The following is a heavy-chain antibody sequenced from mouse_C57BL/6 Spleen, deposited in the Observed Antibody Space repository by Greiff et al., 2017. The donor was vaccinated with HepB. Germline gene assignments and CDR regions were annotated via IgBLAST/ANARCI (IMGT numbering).Heavy chain of an antibody. J-gene: IGHJ1*03. CDR1: GYTFTSYW. D-gene: IGHD1-1*01. CDR3: ARTYGSSSWYFDV. V-gene: IGHV1-69*01. Sequence: QVQLQQPGAELVMPGASVKLSCKASGYTFTSYWMHWVKQRPGQGLEWIGEIDPSDSYTNYNQKFKGKSTLTVDKSSSTAYMQLSSLTSEDSAVYYCARTYGSSSWYFDVWGTGTTVTVSS. CDR2: IDPSDSYT.